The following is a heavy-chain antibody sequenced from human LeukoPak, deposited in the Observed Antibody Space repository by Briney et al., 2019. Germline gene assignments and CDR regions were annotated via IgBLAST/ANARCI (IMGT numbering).Heavy chain of an antibody. CDR1: GYTFTSYT. Sequence: ASVKVSCKASGYTFTSYTMNWVRQAPGQGLEWMGWINTNTGNPTYAQGFTGRFVFSLDTSVSTAYLQISSLKAEDTAVYYCARYPALQLERCFDYWGQGTLVTVSS. CDR2: INTNTGNP. J-gene: IGHJ4*02. D-gene: IGHD1-1*01. CDR3: ARYPALQLERCFDY. V-gene: IGHV7-4-1*02.